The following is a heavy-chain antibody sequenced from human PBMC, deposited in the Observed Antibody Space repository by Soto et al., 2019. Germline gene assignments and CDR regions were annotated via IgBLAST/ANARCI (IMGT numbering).Heavy chain of an antibody. V-gene: IGHV5-10-1*01. D-gene: IGHD4-17*01. CDR1: GYSFTGYW. Sequence: GESLKISCKGSGYSFTGYWISWVRQMPGKGLEWMGRIDPSDSYTNYSPSFEGRVTISRDDSKHSLYLQMNSLRAEDTALYYCTRDLGPTVAAGFDYWGQGILVTVSS. CDR3: TRDLGPTVAAGFDY. CDR2: IDPSDSYT. J-gene: IGHJ4*02.